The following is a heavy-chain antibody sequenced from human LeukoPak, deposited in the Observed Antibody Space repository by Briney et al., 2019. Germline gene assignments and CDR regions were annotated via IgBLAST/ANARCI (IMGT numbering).Heavy chain of an antibody. CDR2: IYPSGNT. CDR3: ARNPPYYYYLDV. V-gene: IGHV4-4*09. CDR1: GGSISSYY. Sequence: RPSETLSLTCTVSGGSISSYYWSWIRQPPGKGREWIGYIYPSGNTTHNPSLKSRVTISVDTSKNQFSLKLSSVTAADTAVYYCARNPPYYYYLDVWGKGTTVTVSS. J-gene: IGHJ6*03.